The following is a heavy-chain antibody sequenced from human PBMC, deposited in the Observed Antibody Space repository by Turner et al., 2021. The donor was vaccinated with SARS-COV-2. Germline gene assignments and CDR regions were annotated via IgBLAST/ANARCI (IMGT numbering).Heavy chain of an antibody. CDR2: INPNSGVT. D-gene: IGHD3-10*01. J-gene: IGHJ6*02. V-gene: IGHV1-2*02. CDR3: ARASFGEFNPTYYCMDV. CDR1: GYTFTDYY. Sequence: QVQLVQSGAEVKQPGASVKVSCKASGYTFTDYYMHWVRQAPGQGLEWMGWINPNSGVTNYAQKFQGRVTMTSDTSISTAYMELSSLRSDDTAVYYCARASFGEFNPTYYCMDVWGQGTTVTVSS.